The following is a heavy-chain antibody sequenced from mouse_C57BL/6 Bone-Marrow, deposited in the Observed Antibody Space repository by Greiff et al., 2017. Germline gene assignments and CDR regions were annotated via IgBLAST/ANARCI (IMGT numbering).Heavy chain of an antibody. V-gene: IGHV1-61*01. J-gene: IGHJ3*01. CDR1: GYTFTSYW. CDR2: LYPSDSET. D-gene: IGHD1-1*01. CDR3: SRDDYGSMGFAY. Sequence: QVQLQQPGAELVRPGSSVKLSCKASGYTFTSYWMDWVKQRPGQGLEWIGNLYPSDSETHYNKKFKDKATLTVDKSSTTAYMQLSSLTSVDSAVYYGSRDDYGSMGFAYWGQGTLVTVSA.